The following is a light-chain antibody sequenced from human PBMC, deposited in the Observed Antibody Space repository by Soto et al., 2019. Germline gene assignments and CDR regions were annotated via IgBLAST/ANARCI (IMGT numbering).Light chain of an antibody. CDR3: MQALETPRT. CDR1: QSLLHSNGYNY. J-gene: IGKJ2*01. CDR2: LGA. Sequence: DFVMTQSPLSLPVTPGEPASISCRSSQSLLHSNGYNYLDWYLQQPGQSPQLLIYLGANRASGVHDRFSGSGSGTDFALKISRVEAEDVGVYYCMQALETPRTFGQGTKLEIK. V-gene: IGKV2-28*01.